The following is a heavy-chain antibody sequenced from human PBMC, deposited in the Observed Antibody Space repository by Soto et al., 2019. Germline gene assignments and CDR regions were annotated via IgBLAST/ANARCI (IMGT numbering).Heavy chain of an antibody. CDR3: ASWFGVITPTHDPYFDY. Sequence: QVQLVQSGAEVKKPGSSVKVSCKASGGTFSSYAISWVRQAPGQGLEWMGGIIPIFGTANYAQKFQGRVTITADESTSTAYMELSSLRSEDTAVYYCASWFGVITPTHDPYFDYWGQGTLVTVSS. V-gene: IGHV1-69*01. D-gene: IGHD3-3*01. CDR2: IIPIFGTA. CDR1: GGTFSSYA. J-gene: IGHJ4*02.